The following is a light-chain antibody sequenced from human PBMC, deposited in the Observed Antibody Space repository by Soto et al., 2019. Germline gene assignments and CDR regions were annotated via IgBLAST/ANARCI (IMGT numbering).Light chain of an antibody. CDR3: QQYKDWPTT. CDR2: GAS. V-gene: IGKV3-15*01. Sequence: EIVMTQSPATLSVSPGQRASLSCRASQSVSTTVAWNHQKPGQAPRLLVYGASTRATGIPARFSGSGAGTDFTLTITSLQSEDFGVYFCQQYKDWPTTFGQGTKVEIK. CDR1: QSVSTT. J-gene: IGKJ1*01.